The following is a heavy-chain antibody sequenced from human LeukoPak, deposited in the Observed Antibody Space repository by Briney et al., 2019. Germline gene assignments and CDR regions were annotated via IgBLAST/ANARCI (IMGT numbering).Heavy chain of an antibody. J-gene: IGHJ3*01. CDR1: GGSFSGYC. CDR2: IHYSGSN. Sequence: AETLSLTCTVSGGSFSGYCGSCIRQPPGKTLEYLGYIHYSGSNNYNSSLKSRLTPSVETCQNQFSLRPSSVTAGDTAVYYCVRLAGCARLEGDVWCHAFDVWGQGTMVTVSS. V-gene: IGHV4-59*08. D-gene: IGHD2-8*01. CDR3: VRLAGCARLEGDVWCHAFDV.